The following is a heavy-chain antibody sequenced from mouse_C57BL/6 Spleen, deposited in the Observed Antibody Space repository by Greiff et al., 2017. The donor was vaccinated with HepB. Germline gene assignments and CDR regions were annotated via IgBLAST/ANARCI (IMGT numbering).Heavy chain of an antibody. D-gene: IGHD2-4*01. V-gene: IGHV1-72*01. J-gene: IGHJ1*03. CDR1: GYTFTSYW. CDR2: IDPNSGGN. CDR3: ARALYYDYDGWYCDV. Sequence: QVQLQQPGAELVKPGASVKMSCKASGYTFTSYWITWVQQRPGRGLEWIGRIDPNSGGNKYNEKFKGKATLTVDKPSSTAYMQLSSLTSEDSAVYYCARALYYDYDGWYCDVWGTGTTVTVSS.